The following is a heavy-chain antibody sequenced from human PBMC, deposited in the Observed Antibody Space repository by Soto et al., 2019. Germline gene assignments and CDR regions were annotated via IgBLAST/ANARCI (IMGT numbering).Heavy chain of an antibody. D-gene: IGHD7-27*01. Sequence: PWWSLRLSCSASVFIFSSFGMHWFRQAPGKGLEWVAHIWYDGSNTYYADSVKGRFTISRDNSRNTLYLQMNSPRAEDTAVYHCVRDLLGSGGHFDYWGQGTPVTVSS. J-gene: IGHJ4*02. CDR3: VRDLLGSGGHFDY. CDR2: IWYDGSNT. V-gene: IGHV3-33*01. CDR1: VFIFSSFG.